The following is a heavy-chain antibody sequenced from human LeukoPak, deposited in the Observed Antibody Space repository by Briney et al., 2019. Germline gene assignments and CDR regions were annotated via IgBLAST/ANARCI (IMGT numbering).Heavy chain of an antibody. V-gene: IGHV3-48*04. Sequence: GGSLRLSCAASGFTFSSYSMNWVRQAPGKGLEWVSYISSASGSIYYADSVKGRFTISRDNAKNSLFLQMNSLRAEDTAVYYSARLPAYCSSTSCYYDYWGQGTLVTVSS. D-gene: IGHD2-2*01. CDR2: ISSASGSI. J-gene: IGHJ4*02. CDR1: GFTFSSYS. CDR3: ARLPAYCSSTSCYYDY.